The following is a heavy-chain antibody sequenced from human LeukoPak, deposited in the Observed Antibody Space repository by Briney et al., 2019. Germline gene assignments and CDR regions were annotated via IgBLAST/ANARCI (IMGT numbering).Heavy chain of an antibody. J-gene: IGHJ6*03. V-gene: IGHV3-21*01. CDR3: ARDGEVDYYYYYMDV. CDR2: ISSSSSYI. CDR1: GFSFSIYA. Sequence: GGSLRLSCAASGFSFSIYAMNWVRQAPGKGLEWVSSISSSSSYIYYADSVKGRFTISRDNAKNSLYLQMNSLRAEDTAVYYCARDGEVDYYYYYMDVWGKGTTVTASS. D-gene: IGHD3-3*01.